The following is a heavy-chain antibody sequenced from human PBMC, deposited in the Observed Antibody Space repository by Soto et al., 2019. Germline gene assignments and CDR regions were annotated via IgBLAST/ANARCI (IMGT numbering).Heavy chain of an antibody. V-gene: IGHV5-51*01. CDR3: ARSSSSYHGSLDV. D-gene: IGHD3-22*01. Sequence: GASLKISCKGSGYSFTSYWIGWVRQMPGKGLEWMGIIFPGDSDIRYSPPFQGQVTISVDKSISTAYLQWSSLKASDTATYFCARSSSSYHGSLDVWGQGTTVTVS. CDR2: IFPGDSDI. J-gene: IGHJ6*02. CDR1: GYSFTSYW.